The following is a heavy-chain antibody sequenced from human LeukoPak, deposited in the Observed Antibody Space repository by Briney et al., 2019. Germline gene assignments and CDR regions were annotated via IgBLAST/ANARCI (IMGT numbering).Heavy chain of an antibody. CDR2: IYTSGST. V-gene: IGHV4-4*07. D-gene: IGHD1-26*01. CDR1: GGSISSYY. Sequence: SETLSLTCTVSGGSISSYYWSWIRQPAGKGLEWIGRIYTSGSTNYNPSLKSRVTMSVDTSKNQFSLKLSSVTAADTAVYYCARENIVEGATYPDYWGQGTLVTVSS. CDR3: ARENIVEGATYPDY. J-gene: IGHJ4*02.